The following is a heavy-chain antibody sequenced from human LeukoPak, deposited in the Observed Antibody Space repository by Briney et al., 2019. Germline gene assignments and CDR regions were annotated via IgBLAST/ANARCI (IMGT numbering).Heavy chain of an antibody. Sequence: PSETLSLTCTVSGGSISSYYWSWIRQPPGKGLEWIGYIYYSGSTNYNPSPKSRVTISVDTSKNQFSLKLSSVTAADTAVYYCARTLGGLEWLLYRYGYYYMDVWGKGTTVTVSS. J-gene: IGHJ6*03. D-gene: IGHD3-3*01. CDR1: GGSISSYY. CDR2: IYYSGST. V-gene: IGHV4-59*01. CDR3: ARTLGGLEWLLYRYGYYYMDV.